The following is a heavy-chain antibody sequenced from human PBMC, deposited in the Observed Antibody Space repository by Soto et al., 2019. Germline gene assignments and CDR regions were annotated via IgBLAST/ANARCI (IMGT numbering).Heavy chain of an antibody. CDR3: ASPTMTSTSFYYAMDV. V-gene: IGHV5-10-1*01. Sequence: GESLKISCNTSGHRFTTYCISWVRQMPGKGLEYMGKINPTDSETNYSPSFEGHVTFSVDRSTSTAYVRWNSLKASDTAMYYCASPTMTSTSFYYAMDVWGQGTTVTVSS. D-gene: IGHD4-17*01. J-gene: IGHJ6*02. CDR2: INPTDSET. CDR1: GHRFTTYC.